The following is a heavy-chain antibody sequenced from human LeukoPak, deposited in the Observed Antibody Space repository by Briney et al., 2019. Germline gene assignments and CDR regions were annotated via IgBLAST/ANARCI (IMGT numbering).Heavy chain of an antibody. J-gene: IGHJ4*02. Sequence: SETLSLTCAVYGGSFSGYYWSWIRQPPGKGLEWIGEINHRGSTNYNPSLKSRVTISVDTSKNQFSLKLSSVTAADTAVYYCARGSPIGFDSSGYYWYYWGQGTLVTVSS. CDR3: ARGSPIGFDSSGYYWYY. V-gene: IGHV4-34*01. CDR2: INHRGST. D-gene: IGHD3-22*01. CDR1: GGSFSGYY.